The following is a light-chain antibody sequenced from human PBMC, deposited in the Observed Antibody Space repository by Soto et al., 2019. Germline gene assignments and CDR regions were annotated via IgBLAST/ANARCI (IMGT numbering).Light chain of an antibody. CDR2: EVV. CDR1: KNDIGVYDF. J-gene: IGLJ1*01. V-gene: IGLV2-8*01. CDR3: NSYAGSNTYV. Sequence: QSALTQPPSASGSPGQSVTISCTGTKNDIGVYDFVSWYQHHPGKAPRLIIYEVVQRPSGVPDRFSGSKSGNTASLTVSGFQAEAEADYDCNSYAGSNTYVFGSGTKLTVL.